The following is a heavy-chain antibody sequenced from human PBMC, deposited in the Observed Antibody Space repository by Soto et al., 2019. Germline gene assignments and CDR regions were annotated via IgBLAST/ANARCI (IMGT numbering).Heavy chain of an antibody. D-gene: IGHD3-22*01. V-gene: IGHV3-30*18. CDR2: ISYDGSNK. Sequence: GGSLRLSCAASGFTFSSYGMHWVRQAPGKGLEWVAVISYDGSNKYYADSVKGRFTISRDNSKNTLYLQMNSLRAEDTAVYYCAKDFRPYYYDSSGYYWESAFDIWGQGTMVTVSS. J-gene: IGHJ3*02. CDR1: GFTFSSYG. CDR3: AKDFRPYYYDSSGYYWESAFDI.